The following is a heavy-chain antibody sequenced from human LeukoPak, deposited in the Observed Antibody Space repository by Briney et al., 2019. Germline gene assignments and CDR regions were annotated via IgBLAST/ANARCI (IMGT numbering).Heavy chain of an antibody. J-gene: IGHJ4*02. CDR1: GYTFTSYA. V-gene: IGHV1-69*13. D-gene: IGHD3-22*01. Sequence: ASVKVSCKASGYTFTSYAISWVRQAPGQGLEWMGGIIPIFGTANYAQKFQGRVTITADESTSTAYMELSSLRSEDTAVYYCARSKAPVVVVITTQLHDLDYWGQGTLVTVSS. CDR2: IIPIFGTA. CDR3: ARSKAPVVVVITTQLHDLDY.